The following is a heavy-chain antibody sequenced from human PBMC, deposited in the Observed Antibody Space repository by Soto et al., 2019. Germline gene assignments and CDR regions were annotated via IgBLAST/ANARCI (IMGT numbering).Heavy chain of an antibody. CDR2: ISSSSSYI. V-gene: IGHV3-21*01. CDR3: ARVGGYSYNFDY. CDR1: GFTFSSYS. D-gene: IGHD5-18*01. J-gene: IGHJ4*02. Sequence: EVQLVESGGGLVKPGGSLRLSCAASGFTFSSYSMNWVRQAPGKGLEWVSSISSSSSYIYYADSVKGRFTISRDNAKNSLYMQMNSLRAEDTAVYYCARVGGYSYNFDYWGQGTLVTVSS.